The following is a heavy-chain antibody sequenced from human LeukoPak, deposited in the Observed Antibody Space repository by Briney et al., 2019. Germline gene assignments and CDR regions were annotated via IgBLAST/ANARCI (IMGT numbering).Heavy chain of an antibody. CDR3: ARRATGTTKWFDP. J-gene: IGHJ5*02. CDR1: GYIFTHYW. Sequence: GESLKISCKGSGYIFTHYWIGWVRQMPGKGLEWMGIIYPGDSDTRYSPSFQGQVTMSADKSISTAYLKWSSLKASDTAMYYCARRATGTTKWFDPWGQGTLVTVSS. V-gene: IGHV5-51*01. CDR2: IYPGDSDT. D-gene: IGHD1-1*01.